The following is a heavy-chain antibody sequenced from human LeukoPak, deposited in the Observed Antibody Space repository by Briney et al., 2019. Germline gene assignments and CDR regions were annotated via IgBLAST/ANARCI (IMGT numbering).Heavy chain of an antibody. D-gene: IGHD2-21*02. J-gene: IGHJ2*01. V-gene: IGHV3-23*01. Sequence: QPGGSLRLSCAASGFSFSNYGMNWVRQAPGKGLEWVSGITGNGATTYYTDSVKGRFTISRDNSKNTLYLHLNSLRAEDTAVYYCAKGKGPTANWYFDVWGRGTLVTVSS. CDR1: GFSFSNYG. CDR3: AKGKGPTANWYFDV. CDR2: ITGNGATT.